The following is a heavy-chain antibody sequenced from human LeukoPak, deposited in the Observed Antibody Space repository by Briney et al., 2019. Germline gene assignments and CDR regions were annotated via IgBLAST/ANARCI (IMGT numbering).Heavy chain of an antibody. CDR3: AGAPWGPYDF. D-gene: IGHD7-27*01. Sequence: SGTPSLTRTVSGGAIYPFYWGWIRPPPGKGLEWIGNIYYNGSTNYNPSLKSRVTISVDTSKNQYSLKVGSVTAADTSIYYCAGAPWGPYDFWGQGTLVTVSS. V-gene: IGHV4-59*01. CDR2: IYYNGST. CDR1: GGAIYPFY. J-gene: IGHJ4*02.